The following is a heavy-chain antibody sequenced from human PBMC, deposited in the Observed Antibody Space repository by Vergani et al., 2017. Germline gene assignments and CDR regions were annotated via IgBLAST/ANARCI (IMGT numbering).Heavy chain of an antibody. CDR1: GFTFSSYS. CDR2: ISSSSSYI. V-gene: IGHV3-21*01. Sequence: EVQLVESGGGLVKPGGSLRLSCAASGFTFSSYSINWVRQAPGKGLEWVSSISSSSSYIYYADSVKGRFTISRDNAKNSLYLQMNSLRAEDTAVYYCARRAAAGTGAFDIWGQGTMVTVSS. CDR3: ARRAAAGTGAFDI. D-gene: IGHD6-13*01. J-gene: IGHJ3*02.